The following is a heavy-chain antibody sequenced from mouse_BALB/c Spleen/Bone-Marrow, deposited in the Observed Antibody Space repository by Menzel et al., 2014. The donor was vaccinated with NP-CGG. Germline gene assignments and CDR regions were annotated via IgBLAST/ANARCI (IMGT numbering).Heavy chain of an antibody. CDR1: GYSFTGFT. J-gene: IGHJ2*01. D-gene: IGHD1-2*01. CDR3: ARDDYYGYGLDY. Sequence: EVKLVESGPELVKPGASMKVSCKASGYSFTGFTMHWVKQSHGKNLEWIGLINPYNGGSSYNQKFKGKATLTVDKSSSTAYMELLSLTSEDSAVYYCARDDYYGYGLDYWGQGTTLTVSS. V-gene: IGHV1-31*01. CDR2: INPYNGGS.